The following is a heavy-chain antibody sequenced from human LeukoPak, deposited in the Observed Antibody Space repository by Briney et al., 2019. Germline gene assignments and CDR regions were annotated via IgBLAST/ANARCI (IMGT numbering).Heavy chain of an antibody. CDR1: VGFISSYY. J-gene: IGHJ5*02. CDR3: ARDNTIFGVVIGWFDP. Sequence: PSETLSLTCTVSVGFISSYYWSWIRQPPGKGLEWIGYIYYSGSTNYNPSLKSRVTISVDTSKNQFSLKLSSVTAADTAVYYCARDNTIFGVVIGWFDPWGQGTLVTVSS. V-gene: IGHV4-59*01. D-gene: IGHD3-3*01. CDR2: IYYSGST.